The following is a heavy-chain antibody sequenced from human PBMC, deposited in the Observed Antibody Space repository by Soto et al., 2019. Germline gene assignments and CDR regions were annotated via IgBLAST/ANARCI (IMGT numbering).Heavy chain of an antibody. CDR1: GFTFSSYA. D-gene: IGHD3-22*01. CDR2: ISYDGSNK. J-gene: IGHJ4*02. CDR3: ARNMIVVVIGPHGFDY. Sequence: PGGSLRLSCAASGFTFSSYAIHWVRQAPGKGLEWVAVISYDGSNKYYADSVKGRFTISRDNSKNTLYLQMNSLRAEDTAVYYCARNMIVVVIGPHGFDYWGQGTLVTISS. V-gene: IGHV3-30-3*01.